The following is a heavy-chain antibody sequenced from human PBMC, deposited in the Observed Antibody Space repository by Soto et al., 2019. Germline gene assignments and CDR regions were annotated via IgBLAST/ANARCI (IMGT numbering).Heavy chain of an antibody. V-gene: IGHV1-18*01. CDR1: GYTFTSYG. CDR3: ARSIMVVTALDY. D-gene: IGHD2-21*02. J-gene: IGHJ4*02. CDR2: ISAYNGNT. Sequence: RASVKVSCKASGYTFTSYGISWVRQAPGQGLEWMGWISAYNGNTNYAQKLQGRVTMTTDTSTSTAYMELSSLRSEDTAVYYCARSIMVVTALDYWGQGTLVTVSS.